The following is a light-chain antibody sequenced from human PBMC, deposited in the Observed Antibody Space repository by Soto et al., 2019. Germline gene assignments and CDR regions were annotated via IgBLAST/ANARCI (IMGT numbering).Light chain of an antibody. Sequence: EIVMTQSPATLSVSPGERATLSCRASQSVSSNLAWYQQKPGQAPRLLIYSVSARATGIPARFSGSGSGTEFTLTISSLQSEDFAVYYCQQFNNWPWTFGQGTEVEIK. CDR3: QQFNNWPWT. V-gene: IGKV3-15*01. CDR2: SVS. CDR1: QSVSSN. J-gene: IGKJ1*01.